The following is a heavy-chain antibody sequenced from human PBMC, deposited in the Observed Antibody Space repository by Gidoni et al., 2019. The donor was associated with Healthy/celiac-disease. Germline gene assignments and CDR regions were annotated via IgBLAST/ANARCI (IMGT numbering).Heavy chain of an antibody. J-gene: IGHJ4*02. CDR2: ISSSSSYI. CDR1: GLHFSSYS. V-gene: IGHV3-21*01. Sequence: EAQLVESGGGLVKPGGAVRLSCAASGLHFSSYSMNWVRQGPGKGLEWVSSISSSSSYIYYADSVKGRFTISRDNAKNSLYLQMNSLRAEDTAVYYCARWATVTTSFDYWGQGTLVTVSS. CDR3: ARWATVTTSFDY. D-gene: IGHD4-17*01.